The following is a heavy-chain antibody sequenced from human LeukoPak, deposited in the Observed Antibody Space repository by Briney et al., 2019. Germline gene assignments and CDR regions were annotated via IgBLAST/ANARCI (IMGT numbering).Heavy chain of an antibody. Sequence: SETLFLTCTVSNASVNSYFWGWVRQPAGKGLEWLGRIYTTGTTYYNPSLKSRLTLSIETSKSQFSLTLRSATAADTAVYFCGRQGYTAAYHFFDYWSLGTLVTVSS. CDR1: NASVNSYF. D-gene: IGHD6-25*01. CDR3: GRQGYTAAYHFFDY. CDR2: IYTTGTT. J-gene: IGHJ4*02. V-gene: IGHV4-4*07.